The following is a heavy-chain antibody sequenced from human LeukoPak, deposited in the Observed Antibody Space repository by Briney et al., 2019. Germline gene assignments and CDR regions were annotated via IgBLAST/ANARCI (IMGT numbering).Heavy chain of an antibody. CDR3: ARAGFGGTPDPYCFDY. J-gene: IGHJ4*02. CDR2: IYFNGSS. D-gene: IGHD4-23*01. V-gene: IGHV4-59*01. CDR1: GGSISNYY. Sequence: SETLSLTCTGSGGSISNYYWHWIRQPPGKGLEWVGYIYFNGSSKYNPSLKSRVTIPVDTSKNQLSLKPSSATAADTALYYCARAGFGGTPDPYCFDYWGQGTLVTVSS.